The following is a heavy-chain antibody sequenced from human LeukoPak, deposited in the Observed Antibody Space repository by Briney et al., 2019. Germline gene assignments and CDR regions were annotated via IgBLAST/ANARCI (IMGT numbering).Heavy chain of an antibody. CDR3: ARLRREYCSSTSCPHIDY. CDR1: GGSFSGYY. D-gene: IGHD2-2*01. V-gene: IGHV4-34*01. Sequence: SETLSLTCAVYGGSFSGYYWSWIRQPPGKGLEWIGEINHSGSTNYNPSLKSRVTISVDTSKNQFSLKLSSVTAADTAVYYCARLRREYCSSTSCPHIDYWGQGTLVTVSS. CDR2: INHSGST. J-gene: IGHJ4*02.